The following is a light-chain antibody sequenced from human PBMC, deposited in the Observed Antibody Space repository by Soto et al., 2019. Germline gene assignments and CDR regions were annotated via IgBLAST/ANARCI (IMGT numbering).Light chain of an antibody. J-gene: IGKJ1*01. CDR2: GAS. Sequence: EIVLTQSPGTLSLSPGERATLSCRASESVSSNYLAWYQQKPGQAPRLLIYGASTRATGVPDRFSGSGSGTDFALSISRLVPEDVAVYFCQQFGGSLRAFGLGTKVEIK. CDR3: QQFGGSLRA. CDR1: ESVSSNY. V-gene: IGKV3-20*01.